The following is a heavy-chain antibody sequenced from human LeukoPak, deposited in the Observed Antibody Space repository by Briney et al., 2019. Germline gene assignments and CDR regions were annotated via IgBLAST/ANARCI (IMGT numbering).Heavy chain of an antibody. CDR2: IYPGDSDT. J-gene: IGHJ4*02. CDR1: GYSFTSYW. Sequence: GESLKISCKGSGYSFTSYWIGWVRQVPGKGLEWMGIIYPGDSDTRYSPSFQGQVTISVDKSISTAYLQWSSLKASDTAMYYCARVYYDSSGYETFDYWGQGTLVTVSS. D-gene: IGHD3-22*01. V-gene: IGHV5-51*01. CDR3: ARVYYDSSGYETFDY.